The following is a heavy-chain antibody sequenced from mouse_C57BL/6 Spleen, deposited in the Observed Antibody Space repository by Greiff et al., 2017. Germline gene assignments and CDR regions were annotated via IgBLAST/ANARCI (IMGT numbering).Heavy chain of an antibody. Sequence: EVKLMESGPELVKPGASVKMSCKASGYTFTDYNMHWVKQSHGKSLEWIGYINPNNGGTSYNQKFKGKATLTVNKSSSTAYMELRSLTSEDSSVYYGARGYYGSSYFDDWGQGTTLTVSS. CDR3: ARGYYGSSYFDD. D-gene: IGHD1-1*01. CDR1: GYTFTDYN. CDR2: INPNNGGT. V-gene: IGHV1-22*01. J-gene: IGHJ2*01.